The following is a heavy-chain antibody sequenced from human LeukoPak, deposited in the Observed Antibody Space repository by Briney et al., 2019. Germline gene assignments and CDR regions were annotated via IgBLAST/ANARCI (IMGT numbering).Heavy chain of an antibody. CDR1: GFTFSSYG. V-gene: IGHV3-23*01. CDR2: ISSTGT. D-gene: IGHD6-25*01. Sequence: PGGSLRLSCAASGFTFSSYGMTWVRQAPGKVLEWVSTISSTGTHYADSVRGRFTVSRDNSKNTLYLQMNSLRAEDTAVYYCAKVVASGAPYYFDYWDQGTLVTVSS. CDR3: AKVVASGAPYYFDY. J-gene: IGHJ4*02.